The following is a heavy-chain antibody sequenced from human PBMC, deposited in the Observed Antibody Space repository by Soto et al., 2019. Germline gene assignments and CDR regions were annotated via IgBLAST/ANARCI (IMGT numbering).Heavy chain of an antibody. CDR3: ARVLVHRPYDYVWGSYRLRPPTKYYFDY. CDR1: RVSNIGYY. D-gene: IGHD3-16*02. Sequence: TLSLNCSLARVSNIGYYSPSATHSPRVVLERVGNIYHSGSTNYNPSLKSRVTISVDTAKNQFSLKLSSVTAADTAVYYCARVLVHRPYDYVWGSYRLRPPTKYYFDYWGEGTLVTVS. J-gene: IGHJ4*02. CDR2: IYHSGST. V-gene: IGHV4-59*01.